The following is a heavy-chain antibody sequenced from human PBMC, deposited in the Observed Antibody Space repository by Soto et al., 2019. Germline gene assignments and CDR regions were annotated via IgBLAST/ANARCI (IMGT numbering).Heavy chain of an antibody. CDR2: IYSGGST. V-gene: IGHV3-53*01. CDR1: GFTVSSNY. CDR3: ARAPQLGATFTVYGMDV. D-gene: IGHD1-26*01. J-gene: IGHJ6*02. Sequence: GGSLRLSCAASGFTVSSNYMSWVRQAPGKGLEWVSVIYSGGSTYYADSVKGRFTISRDNSKNTLYLQMNSLRAEDTAVYYCARAPQLGATFTVYGMDVWGQGTTVTVSS.